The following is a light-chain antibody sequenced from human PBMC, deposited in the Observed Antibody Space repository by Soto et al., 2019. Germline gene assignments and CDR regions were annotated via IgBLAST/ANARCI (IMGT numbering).Light chain of an antibody. V-gene: IGKV1-39*01. Sequence: DIQMTQSPSSLSASVGDRVTITCRASQSISSYLHWYQQKPGKAPKLLIYAASSLQSGVPSRFSGSGSGTDFTLTISSLQPEDFATYYCQRSFSTPRTFGGGTQVEIK. CDR3: QRSFSTPRT. CDR1: QSISSY. CDR2: AAS. J-gene: IGKJ4*01.